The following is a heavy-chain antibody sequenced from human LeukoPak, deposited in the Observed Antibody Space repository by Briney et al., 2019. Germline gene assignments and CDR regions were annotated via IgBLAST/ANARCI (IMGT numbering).Heavy chain of an antibody. V-gene: IGHV1-18*01. CDR2: ISAYNGNT. CDR3: AAQLLGNWFDP. D-gene: IGHD2-2*01. J-gene: IGHJ5*02. Sequence: ASVKVSCKASGYTFTSYGISWVRPAPGQGLEWMGWISAYNGNTNYAQKLQGRVTMTEDTSTDTAYMELSSLRSEDTAVYYCAAQLLGNWFDPWGQGTLVTVSS. CDR1: GYTFTSYG.